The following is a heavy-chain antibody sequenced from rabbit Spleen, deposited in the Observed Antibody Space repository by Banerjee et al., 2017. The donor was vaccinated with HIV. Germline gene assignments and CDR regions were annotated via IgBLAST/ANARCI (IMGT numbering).Heavy chain of an antibody. D-gene: IGHD6-1*01. CDR2: INIGSGTT. Sequence: QSLEESGGDLVKPGASLTLTCTASGIDFSSYYYMSWVRQAPGKGLEWIAWINIGSGTTYYASWAKGRFTISKTSSTTVTLLMTSLTAADTATYFCARRDYNYGDVSNHLNLWGPGTLVTVS. CDR1: GIDFSSYYY. V-gene: IGHV1S40*01. CDR3: ARRDYNYGDVSNHLNL. J-gene: IGHJ4*01.